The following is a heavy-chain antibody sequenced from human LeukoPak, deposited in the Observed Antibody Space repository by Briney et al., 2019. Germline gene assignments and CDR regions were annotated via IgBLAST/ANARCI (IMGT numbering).Heavy chain of an antibody. CDR2: IYYSGST. CDR3: ASGIATVTTIWFDP. V-gene: IGHV4-30-4*08. Sequence: IPSQTLSLTCTVSGGSINSGDYFWSWIRQPPGKGLEWIGYIYYSGSTYYNPSLKSRVTISVDTSNNQFSLKLRSVTAADTAVYYCASGIATVTTIWFDPWGQGTLVTVSS. CDR1: GGSINSGDYF. D-gene: IGHD4-11*01. J-gene: IGHJ5*02.